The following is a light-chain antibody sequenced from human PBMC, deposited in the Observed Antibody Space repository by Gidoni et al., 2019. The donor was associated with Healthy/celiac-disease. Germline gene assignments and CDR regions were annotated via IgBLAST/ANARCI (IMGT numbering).Light chain of an antibody. Sequence: IQITQSPSSLSASVGDRVTITCRASQGISNYLAWYQQKPGKVPKLLIYAASTLQSGVPARFSGSGSGTDFTLTISSLQPEDVAIYYCQKDNSAPPLTFGGGTKVEIK. CDR3: QKDNSAPPLT. J-gene: IGKJ4*01. V-gene: IGKV1-27*01. CDR1: QGISNY. CDR2: AAS.